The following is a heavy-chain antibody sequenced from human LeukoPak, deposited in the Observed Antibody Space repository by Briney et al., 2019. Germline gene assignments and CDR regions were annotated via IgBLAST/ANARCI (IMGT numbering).Heavy chain of an antibody. D-gene: IGHD2-21*01. CDR3: ARAPVTSCRGAFCYPFDL. J-gene: IGHJ4*02. V-gene: IGHV3-23*01. CDR2: ISGSGRST. CDR1: GFTFNNYA. Sequence: SGGSLRLSCAASGFTFNNYAMSWVRQAPGKGLEWVSAISGSGRSTYYADPVKGRFTIYRDNFRNTLYLQMNRLRVEDAALYYCARAPVTSCRGAFCYPFDLWGQGVLVTVSS.